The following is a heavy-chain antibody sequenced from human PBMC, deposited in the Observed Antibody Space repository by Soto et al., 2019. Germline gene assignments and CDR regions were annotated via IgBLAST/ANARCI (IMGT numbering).Heavy chain of an antibody. CDR2: ISSGSADT. J-gene: IGHJ4*02. CDR3: ARVAY. V-gene: IGHV3-21*01. CDR1: GFTFSPFS. Sequence: GSLRLSYEASGFTFSPFSMNWVRQVPGKGLEWVASISSGSADTGYAASVKGRFIISRDNAHNSLFLQMNTLRLEDSAMYYCARVAYWGPGTSDGVSA.